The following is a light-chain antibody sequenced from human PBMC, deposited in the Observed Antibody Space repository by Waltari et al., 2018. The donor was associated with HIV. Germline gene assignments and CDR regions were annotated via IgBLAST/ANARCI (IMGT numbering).Light chain of an antibody. CDR1: SSITGRNF. CDR3: APCDDNLRVE. J-gene: IGLJ3*02. V-gene: IGLV1-47*02. Sequence: QSVLSQPPSASGTPGQRVTISCSGSSSITGRNFIYWYQQVPGAAPKLLIYSSYQRPSGVPARFSGSMSGPSASLAIRDLRPDDEATYYCAPCDDNLRVEFGGGTRLTV. CDR2: SSY.